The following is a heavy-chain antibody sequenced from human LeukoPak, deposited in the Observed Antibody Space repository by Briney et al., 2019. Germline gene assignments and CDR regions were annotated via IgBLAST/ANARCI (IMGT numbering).Heavy chain of an antibody. J-gene: IGHJ6*03. CDR3: ARGQGVWNDGYYYMDV. CDR2: FDPEDGET. CDR1: GYTLTELS. V-gene: IGHV1-24*01. Sequence: GASVKVSCKVSGYTLTELSMHWVRQAPGKGLEWMGGFDPEDGETIYAQKFQGRVTMTEDTSTDTAYMELSSLRPEDTAVYYCARGQGVWNDGYYYMDVWGKGTTVTVSS. D-gene: IGHD1-1*01.